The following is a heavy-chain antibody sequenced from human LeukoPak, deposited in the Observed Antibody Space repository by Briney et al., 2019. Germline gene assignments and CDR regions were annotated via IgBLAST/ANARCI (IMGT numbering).Heavy chain of an antibody. CDR3: VRDARDGPKDC. CDR1: GFTFSNAW. D-gene: IGHD5-24*01. Sequence: GGSLRLSCAASGFTFSNAWMSWVRQAPGKGLEWVANIREDGSEKHYVDSVKGRFTISRDNAKNSLYLQMNSLRVEDTAVYYCVRDARDGPKDCWGQGTLVTVSS. J-gene: IGHJ4*02. V-gene: IGHV3-7*01. CDR2: IREDGSEK.